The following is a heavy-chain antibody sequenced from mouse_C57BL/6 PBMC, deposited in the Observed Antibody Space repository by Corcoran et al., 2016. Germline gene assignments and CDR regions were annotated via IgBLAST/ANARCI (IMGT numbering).Heavy chain of an antibody. V-gene: IGHV1-80*01. CDR1: GYAFSSYW. CDR2: IYPGDGDT. D-gene: IGHD1-1*01. CDR3: PREATVCYFDV. J-gene: IGHJ1*01. Sequence: QVQLQQSGAELVKPGASGKNSCKASGYAFSSYWMNWVKQRPGKGLEWIGQIYPGDGDTNYNGKFKGKATLTADKSSITTYMQLSSLTSEDSAVYFCPREATVCYFDVWRPVTTFTFSS.